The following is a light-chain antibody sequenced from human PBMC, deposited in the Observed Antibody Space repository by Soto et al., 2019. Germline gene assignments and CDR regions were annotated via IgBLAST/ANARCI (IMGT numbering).Light chain of an antibody. CDR3: QQSYSTPPIT. Sequence: DVRMTQSPSSLSASVGATITITGRASQSIGRFLNWHQQKPGKAPKLLIYAASSLQSGVPSRFSGSGSGTDFTLTISSLQPEDFATYYCQQSYSTPPITFGQGTRLEIK. CDR2: AAS. V-gene: IGKV1-39*01. J-gene: IGKJ5*01. CDR1: QSIGRF.